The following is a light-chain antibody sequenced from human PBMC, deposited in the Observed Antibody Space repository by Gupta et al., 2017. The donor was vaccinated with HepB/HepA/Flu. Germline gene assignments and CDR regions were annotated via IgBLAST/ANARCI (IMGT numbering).Light chain of an antibody. J-gene: IGLJ2*01. V-gene: IGLV1-44*01. Sequence: QSVLTQPPSASGTPGQRVTLPCSASSSNIGSNTVNWYQQLPGTAPKLLIYSNNQRPSGVPDRFSGSKSGTSASLAISGLQPEDEADYYCAAWDDSLNGVVFGGGTKLTVL. CDR2: SNN. CDR1: SSNIGSNT. CDR3: AAWDDSLNGVV.